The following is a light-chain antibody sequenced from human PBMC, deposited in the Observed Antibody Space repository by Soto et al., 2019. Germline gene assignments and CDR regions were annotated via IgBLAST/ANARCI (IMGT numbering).Light chain of an antibody. CDR2: AAS. CDR3: QKYNSAPWT. V-gene: IGKV1-27*01. Sequence: DIQMTQSPSSLSASVGDRVTITCRASQGISNYLAWYQQKPGTVPKLLISAASTLQTGVPSRFSGGGSGTDSTLTISSLQPEDVATYYCQKYNSAPWTFGQGTRWIS. J-gene: IGKJ1*01. CDR1: QGISNY.